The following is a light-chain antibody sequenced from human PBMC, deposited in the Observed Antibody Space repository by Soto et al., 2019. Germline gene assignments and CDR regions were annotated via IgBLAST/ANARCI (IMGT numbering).Light chain of an antibody. J-gene: IGKJ1*01. CDR1: QTISSW. CDR3: QHYNSYSEA. V-gene: IGKV1-5*03. CDR2: KAS. Sequence: DIQMTQSPSTLSGSVGDRVTITCRASQTISSWLGWYQQKPGKAPRLLIYKASTLKSGVPSSFSGSGSGTEFTLTISSLHPDDFATYYCQHYNSYSEAFGQGTKVELK.